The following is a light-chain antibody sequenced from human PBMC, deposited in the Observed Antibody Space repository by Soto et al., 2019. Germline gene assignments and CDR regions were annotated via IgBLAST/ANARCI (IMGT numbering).Light chain of an antibody. J-gene: IGLJ1*01. Sequence: SSVLTQPPSVSVAPEKTARITCGGNNIESKSVQWYQQRPGQAPVLVISYDSDRPSGIPERFSGSNSGNTATLTISRVEAGDEADYYCQVWDRSSRHDVFGSGTKLTVL. CDR3: QVWDRSSRHDV. V-gene: IGLV3-21*04. CDR2: YDS. CDR1: NIESKS.